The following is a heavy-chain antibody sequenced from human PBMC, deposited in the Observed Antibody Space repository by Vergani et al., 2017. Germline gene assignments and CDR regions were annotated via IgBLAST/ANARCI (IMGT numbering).Heavy chain of an antibody. V-gene: IGHV3-23*04. CDR3: AKSRLSVGATFVFWN. Sequence: VQLVESGGGLVKPGGSLRLSCAASGFTFSDYYMSWIRQAPGKGLEWVSAISGSGGSTYYADSVKGRFTISRDNSKTTLYLQMNSLRAEDTAVYYCAKSRLSVGATFVFWNWGQGTLVTVSS. CDR1: GFTFSDYY. J-gene: IGHJ4*02. CDR2: ISGSGGST. D-gene: IGHD1-26*01.